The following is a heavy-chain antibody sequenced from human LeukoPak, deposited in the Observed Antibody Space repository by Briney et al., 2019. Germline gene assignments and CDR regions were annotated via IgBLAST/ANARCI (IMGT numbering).Heavy chain of an antibody. CDR3: ARDGTTTDDY. V-gene: IGHV1-18*01. J-gene: IGHJ4*02. CDR2: ISGNNDHP. D-gene: IGHD1-26*01. CDR1: GYTLSNFG. Sequence: VASVKVSCKASGYTLSNFGINWVRQAPGQGLEWMGWISGNNDHPNYGQKFQGRFTMTTGSSTSTAYMELRNLRSDDTAVYYCARDGTTTDDYWGQGTLVTVSS.